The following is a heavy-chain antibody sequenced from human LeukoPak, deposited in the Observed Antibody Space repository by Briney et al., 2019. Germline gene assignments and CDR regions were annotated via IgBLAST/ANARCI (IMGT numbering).Heavy chain of an antibody. Sequence: GGSLRLSCAASGFTFDDYAMHWVRQAPGKGLEWVSLISGDGGSTYYADSVKGRFTISRDNSKNSLYLQMNSLRTEDTALYYCAKVATEVLLWFGEWGYFDYWGQGTLVTVSS. D-gene: IGHD3-10*01. J-gene: IGHJ4*02. V-gene: IGHV3-43*02. CDR2: ISGDGGST. CDR3: AKVATEVLLWFGEWGYFDY. CDR1: GFTFDDYA.